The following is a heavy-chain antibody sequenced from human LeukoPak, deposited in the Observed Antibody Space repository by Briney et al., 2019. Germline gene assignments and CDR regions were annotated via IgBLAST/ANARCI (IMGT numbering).Heavy chain of an antibody. J-gene: IGHJ4*02. CDR3: ARDSRRWIQLWLLFDY. CDR2: IYYSGST. Sequence: SETLSLTCTVSGGSISSSSYYWGWIRQPPGKGLEWIGSIYYSGSTYYNPSLKSRVTISVDTSKNQFSLKLSSVTAADTAVYYCARDSRRWIQLWLLFDYWGQGTLVTVSS. V-gene: IGHV4-39*07. D-gene: IGHD5-18*01. CDR1: GGSISSSSYY.